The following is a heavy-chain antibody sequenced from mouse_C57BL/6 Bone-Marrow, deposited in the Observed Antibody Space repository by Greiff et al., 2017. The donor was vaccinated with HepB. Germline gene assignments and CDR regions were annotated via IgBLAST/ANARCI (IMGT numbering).Heavy chain of an antibody. V-gene: IGHV5-6*02. CDR2: ISSGGSYT. CDR1: GFTFSSYG. D-gene: IGHD3-3*01. CDR3: ARHRAGSFAY. Sequence: EVKLVESGGDLVKPGGSLKLSCAASGFTFSSYGMSWVRQTPDKRLEWVATISSGGSYTYYPDSVKGRFTISRDNAKNTLYLKMSSLKSEDTAMYYCARHRAGSFAYWGQGTLVTVSA. J-gene: IGHJ3*01.